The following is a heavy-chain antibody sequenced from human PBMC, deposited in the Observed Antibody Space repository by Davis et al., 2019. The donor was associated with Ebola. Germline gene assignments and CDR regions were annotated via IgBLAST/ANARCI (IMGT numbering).Heavy chain of an antibody. CDR1: GYTFTGYY. V-gene: IGHV1-2*02. CDR3: ARVRIAAPGSQGYFDY. D-gene: IGHD6-13*01. CDR2: INPNSGGT. Sequence: ASVKVSCKASGYTFTGYYMHWVRQAPGQGLEWMGWINPNSGGTNYAQKFQGRVTMTRDTSISTAYMELSRLRSDDTAVYYCARVRIAAPGSQGYFDYWGQGTLVTVSS. J-gene: IGHJ4*02.